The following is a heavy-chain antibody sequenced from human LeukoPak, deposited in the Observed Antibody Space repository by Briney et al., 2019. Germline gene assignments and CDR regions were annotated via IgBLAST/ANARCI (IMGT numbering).Heavy chain of an antibody. Sequence: GGSLRLSCAASGFTFSTYEMNWVRQAPGKGLEWVSFISSSSSTIYYADSVKGRFTISRDNAKNSLYLQMNSLRAEDTAVYYCARDRGGSYSAIDYWGQGTLVTVSS. CDR3: ARDRGGSYSAIDY. D-gene: IGHD1-26*01. CDR2: ISSSSSTI. V-gene: IGHV3-48*03. J-gene: IGHJ4*02. CDR1: GFTFSTYE.